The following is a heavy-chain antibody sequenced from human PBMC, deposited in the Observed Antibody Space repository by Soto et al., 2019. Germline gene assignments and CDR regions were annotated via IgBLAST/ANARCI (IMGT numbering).Heavy chain of an antibody. D-gene: IGHD1-1*01. CDR1: GFIFSEST. CDR2: ISYDGSNK. Sequence: GGSLRLSCSASGFIFSESTIYWVRQAPGKGLEWVAVISYDGSNKYYADSVKGRFTISRDNSKNTLYLQMNSLRAEDTAVYYCARDSVRLYYYYYGMDVWGQGTTVTVSS. V-gene: IGHV3-30-3*01. CDR3: ARDSVRLYYYYYGMDV. J-gene: IGHJ6*02.